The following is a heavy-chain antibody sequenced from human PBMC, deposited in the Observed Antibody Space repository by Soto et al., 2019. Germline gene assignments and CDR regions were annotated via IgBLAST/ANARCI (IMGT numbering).Heavy chain of an antibody. J-gene: IGHJ4*02. CDR2: INHSGST. CDR1: GGSFSGYY. CDR3: ARDAYGDYATYRPFDY. Sequence: SETLSLTCAVYGGSFSGYYWSWIRQPPGKGLEWIGEINHSGSTNYNPSLKSRVTISVDTSKNQFSLKLSSVTAADTAVYYCARDAYGDYATYRPFDYWGQGTLVTVSS. D-gene: IGHD4-17*01. V-gene: IGHV4-34*01.